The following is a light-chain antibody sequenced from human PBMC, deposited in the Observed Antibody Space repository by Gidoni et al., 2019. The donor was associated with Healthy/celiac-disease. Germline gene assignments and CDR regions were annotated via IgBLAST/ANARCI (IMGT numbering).Light chain of an antibody. CDR3: QPYGSSLT. V-gene: IGKV3-20*01. Sequence: IVLTQSPRTLSLSPGQRATLSSRASQSVSRRYLARYHQKPGQAPRLLSYVSSSRATGIPDRFSGSGSGTDFTLTISRLEPEDFAVYYCQPYGSSLTFXGXTKVXIK. CDR1: QSVSRRY. CDR2: VSS. J-gene: IGKJ4*01.